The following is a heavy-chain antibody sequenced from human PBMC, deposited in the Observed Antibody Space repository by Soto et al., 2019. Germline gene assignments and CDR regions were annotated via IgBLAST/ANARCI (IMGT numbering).Heavy chain of an antibody. Sequence: EVQLVESGGGLVQPGGSLRLSCEASGITVSSNFMTWVRQAPGKGLEWVSVIHSGGSTYSANSVKGRITISRDNSKNTVYLQMNSLRAEDTAVYYCARLVAAVPGHYYFDYWGQGTLVTVSS. V-gene: IGHV3-66*04. D-gene: IGHD6-19*01. CDR2: IHSGGST. CDR1: GITVSSNF. J-gene: IGHJ4*02. CDR3: ARLVAAVPGHYYFDY.